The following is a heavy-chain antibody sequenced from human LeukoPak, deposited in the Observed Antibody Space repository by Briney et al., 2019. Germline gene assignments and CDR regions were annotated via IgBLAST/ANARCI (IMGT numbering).Heavy chain of an antibody. CDR3: ARASRLWFGELSLGWFDP. V-gene: IGHV4-59*12. Sequence: SETLSLTCTVPGGSISSYYWSWIRQPPGKGLEWIGYIYYSGSTNYNPSLKSRVTMSVDTSKNQFSLKLSSVTAADTAVYYCARASRLWFGELSLGWFDPWGQGTLVTVSS. CDR1: GGSISSYY. J-gene: IGHJ5*02. D-gene: IGHD3-10*01. CDR2: IYYSGST.